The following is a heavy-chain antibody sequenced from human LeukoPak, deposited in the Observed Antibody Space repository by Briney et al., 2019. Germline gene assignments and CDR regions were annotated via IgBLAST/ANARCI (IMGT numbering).Heavy chain of an antibody. V-gene: IGHV1-2*02. CDR2: INPNSGGT. J-gene: IGHJ5*02. Sequence: ASVKVSCKASGYTFTGYYMHWVRQAPGQGLEWMGWINPNSGGTNYAQKFQGRVTMTRDMSTSTVYMELSSLRSEDTAVYYCARDYYDSSGYYHAPYNWFDPWGQGTLVTVSS. D-gene: IGHD3-22*01. CDR1: GYTFTGYY. CDR3: ARDYYDSSGYYHAPYNWFDP.